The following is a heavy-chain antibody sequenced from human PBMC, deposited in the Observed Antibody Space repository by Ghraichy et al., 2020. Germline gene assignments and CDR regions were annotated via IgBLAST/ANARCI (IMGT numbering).Heavy chain of an antibody. Sequence: GGSLRLSCAASGFTFSSYWMSWVRQAPGKGLEWVANIKQDGSEKYYVDSVKGRFTISRDNAKNSLYRQMNSRSAEDTAVYYWARRPPGRHDYGDYEIPWYCDLWGRGTLVTVSS. CDR3: ARRPPGRHDYGDYEIPWYCDL. J-gene: IGHJ2*01. CDR1: GFTFSSYW. CDR2: IKQDGSEK. V-gene: IGHV3-7*03. D-gene: IGHD4-17*01.